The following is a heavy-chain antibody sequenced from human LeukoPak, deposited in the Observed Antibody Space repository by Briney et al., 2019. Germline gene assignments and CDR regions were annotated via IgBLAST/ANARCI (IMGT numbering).Heavy chain of an antibody. CDR1: GYTFTSYD. Sequence: ASVKVSCKASGYTFTSYDINWVRQATGQGLEWMGWMNPNSGNTGYAQKFQGRVTMTRNTSISTAYMELSSLRSEDTAVYYCAGVDDFWSPYYYYMDVWGKGTTVTVSS. CDR3: AGVDDFWSPYYYYMDV. J-gene: IGHJ6*03. V-gene: IGHV1-8*01. D-gene: IGHD3-3*01. CDR2: MNPNSGNT.